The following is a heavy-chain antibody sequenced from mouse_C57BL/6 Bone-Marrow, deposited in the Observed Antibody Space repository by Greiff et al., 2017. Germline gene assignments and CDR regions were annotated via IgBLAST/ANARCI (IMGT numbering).Heavy chain of an antibody. V-gene: IGHV8-12*01. J-gene: IGHJ4*01. CDR2: IYWDDDK. D-gene: IGHD1-2*01. Sequence: QVQLKECGPGILQSSQTLSLTCSFSGFSLSTSGMGVSWIRQPSGKGLEWLAHIYWDDDKRYNPSLKSRLTISKDTSRNQVFLKITSVDTADTATYYCARRRGYYGPYAMDYWGQGTSVTVSS. CDR1: GFSLSTSGMG. CDR3: ARRRGYYGPYAMDY.